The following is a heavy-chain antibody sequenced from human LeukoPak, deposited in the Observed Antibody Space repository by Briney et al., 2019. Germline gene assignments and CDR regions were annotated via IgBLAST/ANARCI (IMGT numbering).Heavy chain of an antibody. Sequence: GGSLRLSCAASGFTFTSYWMHWVRQAPGKGLAWVSLINSDGSTTKYADSVKGRFTMSRDNAKNTLYLEMNSLRGEDTAVYYCATGGSSGWYHFEYWGQGTLVTVSS. V-gene: IGHV3-74*03. CDR2: INSDGSTT. D-gene: IGHD6-19*01. CDR3: ATGGSSGWYHFEY. CDR1: GFTFTSYW. J-gene: IGHJ4*02.